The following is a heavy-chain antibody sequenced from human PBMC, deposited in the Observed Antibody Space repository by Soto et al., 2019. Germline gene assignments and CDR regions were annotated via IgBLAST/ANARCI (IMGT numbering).Heavy chain of an antibody. CDR3: ARDPILGYYDFWSGSFDY. Sequence: SETLSLTCTVSGGSISSGGYYWSWIRQHPGKGLEWIGYIYYSGSTYYNPSLKSRVTISVDTSKNQFSLKLSSVTAADTAVYYCARDPILGYYDFWSGSFDYWGQGTLVTVSS. D-gene: IGHD3-3*01. CDR1: GGSISSGGYY. V-gene: IGHV4-31*03. J-gene: IGHJ4*02. CDR2: IYYSGST.